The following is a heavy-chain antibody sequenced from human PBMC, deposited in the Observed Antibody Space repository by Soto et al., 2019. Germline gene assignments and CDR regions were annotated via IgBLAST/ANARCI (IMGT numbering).Heavy chain of an antibody. CDR1: DDFISSYY. CDR2: VSTSGAT. Sequence: QVQLQESGPRLVKPSETLSLTCTVSDDFISSYYWNWIRQPAGKGLEWIGRVSTSGATNYNPSLESRVIMSVDSSKKHFSLKLTSVTAADTAVYFCARADYEILTGSYAMYVWGQGTTVTVSS. V-gene: IGHV4-4*07. CDR3: ARADYEILTGSYAMYV. D-gene: IGHD3-9*01. J-gene: IGHJ6*02.